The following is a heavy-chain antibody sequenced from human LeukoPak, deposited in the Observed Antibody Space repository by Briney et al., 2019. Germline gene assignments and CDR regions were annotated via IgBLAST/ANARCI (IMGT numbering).Heavy chain of an antibody. Sequence: SVKVSSKASGGTFSSYAISWVRQAPGQGLEWMGGIIPIFGTANYAQKFQGRVTITTDESTSTAYMELSSLRSEDTAVYYCARNPEGNSWGYFDYWGQGTLVTVSS. V-gene: IGHV1-69*05. D-gene: IGHD4-23*01. CDR1: GGTFSSYA. CDR3: ARNPEGNSWGYFDY. CDR2: IIPIFGTA. J-gene: IGHJ4*02.